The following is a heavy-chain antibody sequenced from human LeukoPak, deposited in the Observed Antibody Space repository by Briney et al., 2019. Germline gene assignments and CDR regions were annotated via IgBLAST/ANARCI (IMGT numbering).Heavy chain of an antibody. Sequence: PGGSLRLSCAASGFTFSNAWMSWVRQAPGKGLEWVAFIRYDGSNKYYADSVKGRVTISRDNSKNTLYLQLNSLRPEDTAVYYCAQDADALTVQTNLYFEGWGQGALVTVSS. CDR1: GFTFSNAW. V-gene: IGHV3-30*02. CDR2: IRYDGSNK. J-gene: IGHJ4*02. D-gene: IGHD1-1*01. CDR3: AQDADALTVQTNLYFEG.